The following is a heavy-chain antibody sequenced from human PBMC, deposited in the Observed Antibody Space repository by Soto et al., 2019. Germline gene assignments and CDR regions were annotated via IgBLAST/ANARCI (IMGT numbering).Heavy chain of an antibody. CDR1: GFTFSSYA. V-gene: IGHV3-30-3*01. Sequence: QVQLVESGGGVVQPGRSLRLSCAASGFTFSSYAMHWVRQAPGKGLEWVAVISYDGSNKYYADSVKGRFTISRDNSKNTLYLQMNILRAEDTAVYYCARDRRRLLGAGYYYGMDVWGQGTTVTVSS. D-gene: IGHD3-10*01. CDR2: ISYDGSNK. J-gene: IGHJ6*02. CDR3: ARDRRRLLGAGYYYGMDV.